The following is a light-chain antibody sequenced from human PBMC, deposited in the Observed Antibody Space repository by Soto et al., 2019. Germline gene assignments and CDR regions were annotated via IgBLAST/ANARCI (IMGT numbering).Light chain of an antibody. CDR3: QQSAISPRT. J-gene: IGKJ1*01. V-gene: IGKV3-20*01. CDR1: RSFSSSY. CDR2: GAS. Sequence: EIVLTQSPATLSLSPGERATLSCRASRSFSSSYLAWYQQQPGQAPRLLIYGASSRATGVPHRFSGSGSGTDFTLTISRLEPEDFAVYYCQQSAISPRTFGLGTKVDIK.